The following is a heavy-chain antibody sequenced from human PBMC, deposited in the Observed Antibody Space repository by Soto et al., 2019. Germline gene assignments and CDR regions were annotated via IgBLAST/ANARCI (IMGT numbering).Heavy chain of an antibody. Sequence: ASVKVSCKASGYTFTGYYLHWVRHTPGQGLEWMGWINPNNGGTNYVQKFQGRVTMTRDTSISTAYMELRRLTSDDTAVYYCARELPIVVTTTWDYWGQGTLVTVSS. V-gene: IGHV1-2*02. J-gene: IGHJ4*02. CDR2: INPNNGGT. D-gene: IGHD1-26*01. CDR3: ARELPIVVTTTWDY. CDR1: GYTFTGYY.